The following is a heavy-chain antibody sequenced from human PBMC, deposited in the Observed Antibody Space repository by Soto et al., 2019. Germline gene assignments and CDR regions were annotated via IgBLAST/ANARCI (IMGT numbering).Heavy chain of an antibody. CDR2: IYYSGST. Sequence: PSETLSLTCAVSGGSISSSSYYWGWIRQPPGKGLEWIGSIYYSGSTYYNPSLKSRVTISVDTSKNQFSLKLSSVTAADTAVYYCARHKGRGSDFWRGYYPDPYFDYWGQGTLVTVSS. D-gene: IGHD3-3*01. CDR3: ARHKGRGSDFWRGYYPDPYFDY. J-gene: IGHJ4*02. V-gene: IGHV4-39*01. CDR1: GGSISSSSYY.